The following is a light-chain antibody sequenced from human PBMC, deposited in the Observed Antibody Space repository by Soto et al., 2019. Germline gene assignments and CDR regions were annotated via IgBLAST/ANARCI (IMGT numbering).Light chain of an antibody. CDR3: SPYTSSSNSRV. V-gene: IGLV2-14*01. J-gene: IGLJ1*01. CDR1: SSDVGGYNY. CDR2: DVS. Sequence: QSALTQPASVSGSPGQSITISCTGTSSDVGGYNYVSWYQQHPGKAPKLMIYDVSNRPSGVSNRFSGSKSGNTASLTISGLQAEDEADYYCSPYTSSSNSRVFGTGTKVTVL.